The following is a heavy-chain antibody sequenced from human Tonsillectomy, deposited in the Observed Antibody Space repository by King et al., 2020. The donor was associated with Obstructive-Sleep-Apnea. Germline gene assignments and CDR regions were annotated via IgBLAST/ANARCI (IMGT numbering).Heavy chain of an antibody. J-gene: IGHJ3*02. Sequence: QLQESGPGLVKPSETLSLTCTVSGGSISSSSYYWGWIRQPPGKGLEWIGSVYYSGSTYYNPSLQSRDPISVDTSQNQFSLRLSSVTAADTAVYYCASGDYYDSSGYLLGAFDIWGQGTMVTVSS. V-gene: IGHV4-39*07. CDR1: GGSISSSSYY. CDR2: VYYSGST. D-gene: IGHD3-22*01. CDR3: ASGDYYDSSGYLLGAFDI.